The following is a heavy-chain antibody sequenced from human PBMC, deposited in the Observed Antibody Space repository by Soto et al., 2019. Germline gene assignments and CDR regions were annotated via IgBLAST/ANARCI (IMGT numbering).Heavy chain of an antibody. CDR2: ISAYNGNT. V-gene: IGHV1-18*01. CDR3: ARDPFYYDSSGAFDI. D-gene: IGHD3-22*01. J-gene: IGHJ3*02. Sequence: VASVKVSCKASGYTFTSYGISWVRQAPGQGLEWMGWISAYNGNTNYAQKLQGRVTMATDTSTSTAYMELRSLRSDDTAVYYCARDPFYYDSSGAFDIWGQGTMVTVSS. CDR1: GYTFTSYG.